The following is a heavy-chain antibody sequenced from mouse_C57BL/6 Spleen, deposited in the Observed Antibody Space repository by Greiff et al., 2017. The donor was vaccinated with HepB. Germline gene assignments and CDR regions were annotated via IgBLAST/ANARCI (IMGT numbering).Heavy chain of an antibody. CDR2: IDPSDSYT. CDR3: ARGQANWGGWFAY. D-gene: IGHD4-1*01. V-gene: IGHV1-69*01. Sequence: QVQLQQPGAELVMPGASVKLSCKASGYTFTSYWMHWVKQRPGQGLEWIGEIDPSDSYTNYNQKFKGKSTLTVDKSSSTAYMQLSSLTSEDSAVYYWARGQANWGGWFAYWGQGTLVTVSA. J-gene: IGHJ3*01. CDR1: GYTFTSYW.